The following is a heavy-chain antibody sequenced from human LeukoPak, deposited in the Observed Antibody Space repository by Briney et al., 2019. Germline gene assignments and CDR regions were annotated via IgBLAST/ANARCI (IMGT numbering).Heavy chain of an antibody. J-gene: IGHJ4*02. CDR1: GEILSSNGAS. CDR3: VRGNYNFDY. CDR2: TYYRSNWYN. Sequence: SQTLSLTCALSGEILSSNGASWHWIRQSPSRGLEWLARTYYRSNWYNDYAEFVKSRITVKPYTSNNQLSLQLNAVTPEDTAVYYCVRGNYNFDYWGQGTLVTVSS. V-gene: IGHV6-1*01. D-gene: IGHD1-7*01.